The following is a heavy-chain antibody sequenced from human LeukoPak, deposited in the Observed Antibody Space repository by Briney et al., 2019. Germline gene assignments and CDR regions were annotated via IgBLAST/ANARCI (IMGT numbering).Heavy chain of an antibody. CDR2: IRGSGGST. J-gene: IGHJ4*02. CDR3: AKNYYDSSGYGFEF. CDR1: GFTFSSYA. Sequence: GGSLRLSCAASGFTFSSYAMSWVRQAPGKGLEWVSAIRGSGGSTYYADSVKGRFTISRDNSKNTLYLQMSRLRAEDTAVYYCAKNYYDSSGYGFEFWGQGTLVTVSS. V-gene: IGHV3-23*01. D-gene: IGHD3-22*01.